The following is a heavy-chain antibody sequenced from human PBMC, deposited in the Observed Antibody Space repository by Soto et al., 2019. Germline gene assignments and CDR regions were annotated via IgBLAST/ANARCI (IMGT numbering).Heavy chain of an antibody. V-gene: IGHV3-15*01. CDR3: TTGLSNGYYNFDY. Sequence: PGGSLRLSCTASGFTFSNAWMSWVRQAPGKGLEWIGRIKGESDGGTTDYATPVKGRFSISRDQSKDTLYLHMNSLKTEDTAVYYCTTGLSNGYYNFDYWGQGTPVTVS. CDR1: GFTFSNAW. D-gene: IGHD3-22*01. J-gene: IGHJ4*02. CDR2: IKGESDGGTT.